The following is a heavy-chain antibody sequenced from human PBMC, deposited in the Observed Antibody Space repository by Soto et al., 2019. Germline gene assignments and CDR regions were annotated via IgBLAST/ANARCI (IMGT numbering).Heavy chain of an antibody. Sequence: GGSLRLSCASSGFTFISYGMHWVRQAPGKGLEWVAVISYDGSNKYYADSVKGRFTISRDNSKNTLYLQMNSLRAEDTAVYYCARGTLGYYYYYGMDVWGQGTTVTVSS. D-gene: IGHD1-1*01. CDR3: ARGTLGYYYYYGMDV. CDR2: ISYDGSNK. V-gene: IGHV3-30*03. J-gene: IGHJ6*02. CDR1: GFTFISYG.